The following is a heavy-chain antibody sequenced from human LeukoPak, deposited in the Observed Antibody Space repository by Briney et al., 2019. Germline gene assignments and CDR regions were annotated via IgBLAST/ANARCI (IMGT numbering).Heavy chain of an antibody. D-gene: IGHD2-15*01. CDR1: GFTFSSYS. Sequence: PGGSRRLSCAASGFTFSSYSMNWVRQAPGKGLEWVSYISSSSSTIYYADSVKGRFTISRDNAKNSLYLQMNSLRAEDTAVYYCARETYCSGGSCYPYYFDYWGQGTLVTVSS. V-gene: IGHV3-48*01. CDR2: ISSSSSTI. CDR3: ARETYCSGGSCYPYYFDY. J-gene: IGHJ4*02.